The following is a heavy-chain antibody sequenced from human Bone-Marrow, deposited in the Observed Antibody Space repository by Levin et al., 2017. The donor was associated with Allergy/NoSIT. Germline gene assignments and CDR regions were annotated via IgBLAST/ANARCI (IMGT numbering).Heavy chain of an antibody. CDR1: GYSFVSYW. J-gene: IGHJ3*01. CDR2: IYPGDSDV. Sequence: GESLKISCQASGYSFVSYWIGWVRQTPGKGLELMGIIYPGDSDVRYNPAFEGQVTISADNFITTAYLQWSSLKASDSAMFFCARRPLGAMLRANGAFDVWGQGTVVTVSS. D-gene: IGHD3-10*01. CDR3: ARRPLGAMLRANGAFDV. V-gene: IGHV5-51*01.